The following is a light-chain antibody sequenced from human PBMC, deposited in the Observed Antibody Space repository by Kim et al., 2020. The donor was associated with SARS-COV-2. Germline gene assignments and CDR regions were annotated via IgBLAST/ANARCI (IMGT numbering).Light chain of an antibody. CDR2: HAA. CDR3: QHLGT. V-gene: IGKV1-5*01. CDR1: QSISAW. Sequence: QVTQSPSTLSASVGDRVTITCRASQSISAWMAWYQQKPGKAPKLLIYHAASLQRGVPSRFGGSGAGTEFTLTINNLQPDDFATYYCQHLGTFGLGTKVDIK. J-gene: IGKJ3*01.